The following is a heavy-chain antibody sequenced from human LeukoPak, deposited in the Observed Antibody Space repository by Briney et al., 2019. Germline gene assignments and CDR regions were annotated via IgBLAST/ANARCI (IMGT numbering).Heavy chain of an antibody. V-gene: IGHV3-21*01. CDR3: ARDGGGYYALYYFDY. CDR1: GFTFSSYS. CDR2: INSSSSYI. Sequence: GGSLRLSCSASGFTFSSYSMNWVRQAPGKGLEWVSSINSSSSYIYYADSVKGRFTISRDNAKNSMYLQMNSMRAEDTAVYYCARDGGGYYALYYFDYWGQGTLVTVSS. D-gene: IGHD3-22*01. J-gene: IGHJ4*02.